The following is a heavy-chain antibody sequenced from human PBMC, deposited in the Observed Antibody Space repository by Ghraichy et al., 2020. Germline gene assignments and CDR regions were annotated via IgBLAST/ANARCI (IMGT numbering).Heavy chain of an antibody. J-gene: IGHJ5*02. Sequence: GALRLSCAASGFTFSSYVMSWVRQAPGKGLEWVSAISGSGGSTYYADSVKGRFTISRDNSKNTLYLQMNSLRAEDTAVYYCAKSGYCSGGSCYISWFDPWGQGTLVTVSS. CDR1: GFTFSSYV. CDR3: AKSGYCSGGSCYISWFDP. D-gene: IGHD2-15*01. CDR2: ISGSGGST. V-gene: IGHV3-23*01.